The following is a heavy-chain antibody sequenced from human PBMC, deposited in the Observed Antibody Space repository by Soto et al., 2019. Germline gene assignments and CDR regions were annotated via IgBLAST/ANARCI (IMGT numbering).Heavy chain of an antibody. CDR2: ISGSGGST. J-gene: IGHJ4*02. D-gene: IGHD3-22*01. CDR1: GFTFSSYA. Sequence: GGSLRLTCAASGFTFSSYAMSWVRQAPGKGLEWVSAISGSGGSTYYADSVKGRFTISGDNSKNTLYLQMNSLRAEDTAVYYCAKDGGYAYYDSSGYSFGYWGQGTLVTVS. V-gene: IGHV3-23*01. CDR3: AKDGGYAYYDSSGYSFGY.